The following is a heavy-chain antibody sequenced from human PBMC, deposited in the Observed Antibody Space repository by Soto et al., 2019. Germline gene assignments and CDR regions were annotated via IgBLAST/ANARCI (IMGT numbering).Heavy chain of an antibody. D-gene: IGHD3-10*01. V-gene: IGHV4-34*01. Sequence: TSETLSLTCAVYGGSFSDYYWTWIRQSPGKGLEWIGEINPSGGFNYNPSLKSRVSISVATAKTQFSLKLTSVTAADTAVYYCVRGRTYYYGSGSSALLYWGQGSLVTVSS. CDR2: INPSGGF. J-gene: IGHJ4*02. CDR1: GGSFSDYY. CDR3: VRGRTYYYGSGSSALLY.